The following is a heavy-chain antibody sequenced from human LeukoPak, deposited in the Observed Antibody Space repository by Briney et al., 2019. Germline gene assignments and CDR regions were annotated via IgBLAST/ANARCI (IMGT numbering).Heavy chain of an antibody. V-gene: IGHV1-2*02. J-gene: IGHJ5*02. CDR3: ARDNSVGDNAWWFDP. CDR1: GYTFTSYG. Sequence: ASVKVSCKASGYTFTSYGISWVRQAPGQGLEWMGWINPNSGGTNYAQKFQGRVTMTRDTSISTAYMELSSLRSEDTAIYYCARDNSVGDNAWWFDPWGQGTLDTVSS. CDR2: INPNSGGT. D-gene: IGHD1-26*01.